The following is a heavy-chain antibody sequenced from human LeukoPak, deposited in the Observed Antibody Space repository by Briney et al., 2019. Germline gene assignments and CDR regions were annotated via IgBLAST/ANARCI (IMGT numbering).Heavy chain of an antibody. J-gene: IGHJ4*02. CDR3: AREKSSSWHYFDY. D-gene: IGHD6-13*01. CDR2: ISTDSSTI. Sequence: GGSLRLSCAASGFTFSNYNMNWVRQAPGKGLEWVSYISTDSSTIYYADSVKGRFTISRDNAKNSLYLQTNSLRAEDTAVYYCAREKSSSWHYFDYWGQGTLVTVFS. V-gene: IGHV3-48*04. CDR1: GFTFSNYN.